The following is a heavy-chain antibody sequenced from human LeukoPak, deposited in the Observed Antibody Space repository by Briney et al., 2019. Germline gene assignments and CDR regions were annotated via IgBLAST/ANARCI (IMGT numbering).Heavy chain of an antibody. CDR1: GYTFSAYS. J-gene: IGHJ4*02. CDR3: ARLKSRPEVSAPLDF. D-gene: IGHD7-27*01. Sequence: GASVKVSCKASGYTFSAYSVHWVRQAPGQGLQWMAWINPNSGDTEYAQDFRGRVTLTRDTSISKAYMELKSLTSNDTAVYFCARLKSRPEVSAPLDFWGPGTLVTVSS. CDR2: INPNSGDT. V-gene: IGHV1-2*02.